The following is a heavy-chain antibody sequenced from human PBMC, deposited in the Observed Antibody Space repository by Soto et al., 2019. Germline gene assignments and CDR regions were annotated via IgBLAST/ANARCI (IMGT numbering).Heavy chain of an antibody. CDR1: GGTFSSYA. D-gene: IGHD6-13*01. Sequence: SVKVSCKASGGTFSSYAISWVRQAPGQGLEWMGGIIPIFGTANYAQKFQGRVTITADESTGTAYMELSSLRSEDAAVYYCARSALSSSWGHYYGMDVWGQGTTVTVSS. CDR2: IIPIFGTA. J-gene: IGHJ6*02. V-gene: IGHV1-69*13. CDR3: ARSALSSSWGHYYGMDV.